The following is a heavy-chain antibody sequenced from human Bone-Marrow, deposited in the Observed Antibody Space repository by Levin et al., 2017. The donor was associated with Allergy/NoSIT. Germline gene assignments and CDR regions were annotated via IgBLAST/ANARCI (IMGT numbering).Heavy chain of an antibody. V-gene: IGHV4-30-4*08. CDR3: VGERQLVGQLDS. Sequence: SQTLSLTCSVSGASISSDDYYWTWIRQPPGKGLEYIGYIFHTGSSYSNPSLKSRVSLSLDTSTNQFSLSLKSVTAADTAVYFCVGERQLVGQLDSWGQGALVTVSS. J-gene: IGHJ5*01. CDR2: IFHTGSS. D-gene: IGHD1-1*01. CDR1: GASISSDDYY.